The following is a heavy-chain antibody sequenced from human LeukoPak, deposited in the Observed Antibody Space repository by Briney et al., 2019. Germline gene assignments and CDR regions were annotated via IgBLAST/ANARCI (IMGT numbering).Heavy chain of an antibody. CDR3: AKTHDY. CDR2: IYSGGST. J-gene: IGHJ4*02. V-gene: IGHV3-66*02. CDR1: GFTFSSYA. Sequence: GGSLRLSCAASGFTFSSYAMHWVRQAPGKGLEWVSVIYSGGSTYYADSVKGRFTISRDNSKNTLYLQVNSLRTEDTAVYYCAKTHDYWGQGTLVTVSS.